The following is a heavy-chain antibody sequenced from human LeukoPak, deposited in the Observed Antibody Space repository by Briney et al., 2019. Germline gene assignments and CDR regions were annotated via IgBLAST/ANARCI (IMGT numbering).Heavy chain of an antibody. D-gene: IGHD6-19*01. Sequence: SVKVSCKASGYTFTSYGISWVRQAPGQGLEWMGWISAYNGNTNYAQKLQGRVTVTTDTSTSTAYMELRSLRSDDTAVYYCARDPPRIAVAGYFDYWGQGTLVTVSS. J-gene: IGHJ4*02. CDR2: ISAYNGNT. V-gene: IGHV1-18*01. CDR3: ARDPPRIAVAGYFDY. CDR1: GYTFTSYG.